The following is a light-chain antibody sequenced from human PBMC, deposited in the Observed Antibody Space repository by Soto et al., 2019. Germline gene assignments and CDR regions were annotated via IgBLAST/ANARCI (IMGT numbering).Light chain of an antibody. Sequence: QSALIQPPSASGSPGHSITISCTGTGSAVDSYDYVSWYQQRPGTAPELIIFEVTRRPSGVPDRFSGSKSGNTASLTVSGLQAEDETDYYCSSYADTNNLVFGGGTKLTVL. CDR1: GSAVDSYDY. V-gene: IGLV2-8*01. J-gene: IGLJ2*01. CDR3: SSYADTNNLV. CDR2: EVT.